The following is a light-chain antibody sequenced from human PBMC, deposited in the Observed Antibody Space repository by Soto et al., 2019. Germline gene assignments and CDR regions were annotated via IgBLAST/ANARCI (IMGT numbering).Light chain of an antibody. Sequence: DIQITQSPSSLSASVGDRVTITCRASQSIRSYLNWYQQKPGKAPKLLIYAASILQSGVPSRFSGSGSGTDCTLTISSLQPEDFATYYCQQSYSTHITFGQGTRLESK. V-gene: IGKV1-39*01. CDR1: QSIRSY. CDR2: AAS. J-gene: IGKJ5*01. CDR3: QQSYSTHIT.